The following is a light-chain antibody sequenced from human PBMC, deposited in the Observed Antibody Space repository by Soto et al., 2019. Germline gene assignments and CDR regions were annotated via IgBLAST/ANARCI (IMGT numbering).Light chain of an antibody. Sequence: QSVLTQPPSASVSPGQSVTISCTGTSSDVSGDNYVSWYQQHPGKAPKLMIYEVNKRPSGVPDRFSGSKSGNKASLTVSGLQAEDEADYYCSSYGGSSNLVFGGGTKVTVL. CDR2: EVN. CDR3: SSYGGSSNLV. V-gene: IGLV2-8*01. CDR1: SSDVSGDNY. J-gene: IGLJ2*01.